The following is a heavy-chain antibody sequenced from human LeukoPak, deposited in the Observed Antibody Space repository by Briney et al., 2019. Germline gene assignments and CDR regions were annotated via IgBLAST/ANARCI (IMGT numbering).Heavy chain of an antibody. D-gene: IGHD3-9*01. Sequence: SESLSLTCTVSGGSVSSTEFYWGWIRQPPGKGLQWIGNIYYTGSTYYNPSLNSRVTMSVDTSQNQISLKMTSVTAADTAVYYCARLSKGRYFDYIFDYWGQGTLVTVSS. CDR3: ARLSKGRYFDYIFDY. CDR2: IYYTGST. V-gene: IGHV4-39*01. CDR1: GGSVSSTEFY. J-gene: IGHJ4*02.